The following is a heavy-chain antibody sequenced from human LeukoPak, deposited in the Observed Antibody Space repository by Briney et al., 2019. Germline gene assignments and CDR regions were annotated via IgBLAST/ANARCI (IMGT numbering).Heavy chain of an antibody. V-gene: IGHV3-64*01. CDR1: GFTFSSYA. J-gene: IGHJ6*03. CDR3: ARGRRLDYYYYYYMDV. CDR2: ISSNGGST. Sequence: GGSLRLSCAASGFTFSSYAMHWVRQAPGKGLEYVSAISSNGGSTYYANSVKGRFTTSRDNSKNTLYLQMGGLRAEDMAVYYCARGRRLDYYYYYYMDVWGKGTTVTVSS.